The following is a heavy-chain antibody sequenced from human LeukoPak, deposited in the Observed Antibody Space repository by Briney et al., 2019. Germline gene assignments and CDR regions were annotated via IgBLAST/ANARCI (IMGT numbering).Heavy chain of an antibody. CDR3: AREAANPMDAFDI. CDR2: IYHSGST. J-gene: IGHJ3*02. V-gene: IGHV4-38-2*02. Sequence: SETLSLTCTVSGYSISSGYYWGWIRQPPGKGLEWIGSIYHSGSTYYNPSLKSRVTISVDTSKNQFSLKLSSVTAADTAVYYCAREAANPMDAFDIWGQGTMVTVSS. CDR1: GYSISSGYY.